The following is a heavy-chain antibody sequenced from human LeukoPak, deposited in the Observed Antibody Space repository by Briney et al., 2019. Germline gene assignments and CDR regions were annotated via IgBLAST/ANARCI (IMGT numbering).Heavy chain of an antibody. CDR3: ARDPAGDGYNSHFDY. V-gene: IGHV1-2*02. Sequence: ASVKVSCKASGYTFTGYYMHWVRQAPGQGLEWMGWINPNSGGTNYAQKFQGRVTMTRDTSISTAYMELSRLRSDDTAVYYCARDPAGDGYNSHFDYWGQGTLVTVSS. CDR1: GYTFTGYY. CDR2: INPNSGGT. J-gene: IGHJ4*02. D-gene: IGHD5-12*01.